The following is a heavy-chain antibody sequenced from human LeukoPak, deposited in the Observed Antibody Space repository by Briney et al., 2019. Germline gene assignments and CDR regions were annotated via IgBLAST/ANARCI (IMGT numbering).Heavy chain of an antibody. J-gene: IGHJ4*02. D-gene: IGHD4-17*01. CDR1: GFTFSSYG. Sequence: GGSLRLSCAASGFTFSSYGMHWVRQAPGKGLEWVAVISYDGSNKYYADSVKGRFTISRDNSKNTLYLQMNSLRAEDTAVYYCARGGVTTQQSDNWGQGTLVTVSS. V-gene: IGHV3-30*03. CDR2: ISYDGSNK. CDR3: ARGGVTTQQSDN.